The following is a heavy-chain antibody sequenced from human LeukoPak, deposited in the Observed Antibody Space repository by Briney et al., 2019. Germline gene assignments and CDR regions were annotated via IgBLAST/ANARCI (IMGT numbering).Heavy chain of an antibody. Sequence: ASVTVSCKASGYTFTNFYMHWVRQAPGQGLEWMGIINPSGGTTTYAQKFQGRVTMTRDTSTNTVYMDLSSLRSEDTAVYYCARDVSAGPQFFDYWGQGTLVTVSS. D-gene: IGHD6-19*01. CDR1: GYTFTNFY. CDR2: INPSGGTT. J-gene: IGHJ4*02. CDR3: ARDVSAGPQFFDY. V-gene: IGHV1-46*01.